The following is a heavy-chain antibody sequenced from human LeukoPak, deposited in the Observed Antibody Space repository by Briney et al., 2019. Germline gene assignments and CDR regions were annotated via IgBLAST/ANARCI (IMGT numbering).Heavy chain of an antibody. J-gene: IGHJ3*02. CDR2: IKQDRSEK. D-gene: IGHD2-21*02. CDR1: GFTFSSYW. CDR3: ARIGVVVVTAIVTIDAFDI. V-gene: IGHV3-7*01. Sequence: GGSLRLSCAASGFTFSSYWMSWVRQAPGKGLEWVANIKQDRSEKYYVDSVKGRFTISRDNAKNSLYLQMNSLRAEDTAVYYCARIGVVVVTAIVTIDAFDIWGQGTMVTVSS.